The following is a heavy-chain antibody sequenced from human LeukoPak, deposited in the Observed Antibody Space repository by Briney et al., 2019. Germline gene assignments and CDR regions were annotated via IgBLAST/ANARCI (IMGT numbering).Heavy chain of an antibody. Sequence: GGSLRLSCAASGFTFSSYSMNWVRQAPGKGLEWVSSISSSSSYIYYADSVKGRFTISRDNARNSLYLQMNSLRAEDTAVYYCARDTRYYYDSSGSDYWGQGTLVTVSS. CDR1: GFTFSSYS. J-gene: IGHJ4*02. CDR2: ISSSSSYI. D-gene: IGHD3-22*01. V-gene: IGHV3-21*01. CDR3: ARDTRYYYDSSGSDY.